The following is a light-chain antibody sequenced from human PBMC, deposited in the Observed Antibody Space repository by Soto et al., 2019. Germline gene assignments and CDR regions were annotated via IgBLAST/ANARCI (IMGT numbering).Light chain of an antibody. CDR1: QSVSSSQ. V-gene: IGKV3-20*01. CDR2: DAS. Sequence: EIVLTQSPGTLSLSPGERATLSCRASQSVSSSQLAWYQQKPGQAPRLLIYDASNRATGIPDRFSGSGSGTDFSLTVSTLEPEDCAVYYCQQYGSSPRTFGQGTKVDIK. J-gene: IGKJ1*01. CDR3: QQYGSSPRT.